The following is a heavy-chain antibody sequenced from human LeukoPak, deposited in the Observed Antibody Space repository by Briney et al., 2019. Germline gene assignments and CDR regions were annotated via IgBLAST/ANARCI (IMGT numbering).Heavy chain of an antibody. D-gene: IGHD6-13*01. CDR1: GGTFSSFA. CDR3: AAKLSIAAAPFDY. Sequence: SVKASCKASGGTFSSFAISWVRQAPGQGLEWMGGIIPIFGTANYAQKFQGRVTMTRDTSTSTVYMELSSLRSEDTAVYYCAAKLSIAAAPFDYWGQGTLVTVSS. J-gene: IGHJ4*02. V-gene: IGHV1-69*05. CDR2: IIPIFGTA.